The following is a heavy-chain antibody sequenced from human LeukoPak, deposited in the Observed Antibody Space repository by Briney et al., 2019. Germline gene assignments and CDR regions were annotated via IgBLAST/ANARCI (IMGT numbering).Heavy chain of an antibody. J-gene: IGHJ5*02. D-gene: IGHD3-22*01. CDR1: GFTFSSYS. V-gene: IGHV3-30*03. CDR3: ARGAHYYDSSGYWFDP. Sequence: GGSLRLSCAASGFTFSSYSMNWVRQAPGKGLEWVAVLSYDGSNKYYADSVKGRFTISRDNSKNTLYLQMNSLRAEDTAVYYCARGAHYYDSSGYWFDPWGQGTLVTVSS. CDR2: LSYDGSNK.